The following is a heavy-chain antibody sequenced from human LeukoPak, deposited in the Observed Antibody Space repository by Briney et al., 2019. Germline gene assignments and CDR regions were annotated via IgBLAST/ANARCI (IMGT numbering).Heavy chain of an antibody. D-gene: IGHD4-17*01. CDR3: ARGASDLTYDYGVN. CDR1: GGSISSGGYY. Sequence: SQTLSLTCTVSGGSISSGGYYWSWIRQHPGKGLEWIGYIYYSGNTHYNPSLKSRVTISVDTSKNQFSLKLTSVTAADTAVYYCARGASDLTYDYGVNWGQGTLVTVSS. CDR2: IYYSGNT. J-gene: IGHJ4*02. V-gene: IGHV4-31*03.